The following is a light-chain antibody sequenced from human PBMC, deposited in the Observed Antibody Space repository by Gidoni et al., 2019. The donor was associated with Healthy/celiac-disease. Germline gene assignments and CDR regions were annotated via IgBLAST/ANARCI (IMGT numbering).Light chain of an antibody. V-gene: IGKV1-39*01. CDR1: QSISSY. CDR3: QQSYSTPFD. Sequence: DIQMTQSPSSLSASVGDRVTITCRASQSISSYLNWYQQKPGKAPKLLIYAASSLQSGVPSRFSGSGSGTDFTLTISSLQPEDFATCYCQQSYSTPFDFGQGTRLEIK. CDR2: AAS. J-gene: IGKJ5*01.